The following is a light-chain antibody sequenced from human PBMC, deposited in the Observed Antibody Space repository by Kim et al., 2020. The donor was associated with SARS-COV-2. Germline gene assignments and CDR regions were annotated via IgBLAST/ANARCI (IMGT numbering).Light chain of an antibody. V-gene: IGLV3-19*01. CDR1: SLRNYY. J-gene: IGLJ2*01. CDR2: GKD. CDR3: NSRDSNDYVV. Sequence: SSELTQDPAVSVALGQTVRITCQGDSLRNYYATWYQQKPGQAPKVVIYGKDNRPSGVPDRFSGSSSGNTAYLTITGTQAGDEADYYCNSRDSNDYVVFGGGTKVTVL.